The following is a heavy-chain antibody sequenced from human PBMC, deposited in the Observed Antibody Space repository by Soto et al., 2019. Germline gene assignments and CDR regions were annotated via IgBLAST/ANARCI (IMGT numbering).Heavy chain of an antibody. V-gene: IGHV1-2*04. D-gene: IGHD4-17*01. CDR3: ARDTVYDYGGNSGFGVYYYGMDV. J-gene: IGHJ6*02. Sequence: ASVKVSCKASGYTFTGYYMHWVRQAPGQGLEWMGWINPNSGGTNYAQKFQGWVTMTRDTSISTAYMELSRLRSDDTAVHYCARDTVYDYGGNSGFGVYYYGMDVWGQGTTVTVSS. CDR2: INPNSGGT. CDR1: GYTFTGYY.